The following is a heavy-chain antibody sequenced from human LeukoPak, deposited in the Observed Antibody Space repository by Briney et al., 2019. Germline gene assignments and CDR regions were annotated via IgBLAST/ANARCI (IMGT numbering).Heavy chain of an antibody. V-gene: IGHV1-2*06. CDR1: GYTFTGYY. D-gene: IGHD3-16*01. Sequence: GASVKVSCKASGYTFTGYYMHWVRQAPGQGLGWMGRINHNSGGTNYAQKFQGRVTMTRDTSISTAYMELSRLRSDDTAVYYCARGGGESGEPTFDYWGQGTLVTVSS. CDR2: INHNSGGT. CDR3: ARGGGESGEPTFDY. J-gene: IGHJ4*02.